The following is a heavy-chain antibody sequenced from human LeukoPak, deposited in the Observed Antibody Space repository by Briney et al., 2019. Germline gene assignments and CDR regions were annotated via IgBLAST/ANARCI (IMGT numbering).Heavy chain of an antibody. D-gene: IGHD6-13*01. CDR2: ISGSGGGT. CDR1: GFTFSSYG. V-gene: IGHV3-23*01. J-gene: IGHJ4*02. Sequence: PGGTLRLSCAASGFTFSSYGMSWVRQAPGKGLEWVSGISGSGGGTYYADSVKGRFTISRDNSKNTLYLQMNSLRVEDTAVYYCAKYTSSWYEDYWGQGTLVTVSS. CDR3: AKYTSSWYEDY.